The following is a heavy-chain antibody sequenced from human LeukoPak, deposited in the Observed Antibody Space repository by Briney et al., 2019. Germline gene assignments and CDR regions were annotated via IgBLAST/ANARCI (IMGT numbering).Heavy chain of an antibody. V-gene: IGHV4-59*01. Sequence: KPSETLSLTCTVSGGSISSYYWSWIRQPPGKGLEWIGYIYYSGSTNYYPSLKSRVPISVDTPKNQFSLKLSSVTAADTAVYYCASVMGQWGVPAAIKSMVRFNWFDPWGQGTLVTVSS. J-gene: IGHJ5*02. CDR2: IYYSGST. CDR1: GGSISSYY. CDR3: ASVMGQWGVPAAIKSMVRFNWFDP. D-gene: IGHD2-2*02.